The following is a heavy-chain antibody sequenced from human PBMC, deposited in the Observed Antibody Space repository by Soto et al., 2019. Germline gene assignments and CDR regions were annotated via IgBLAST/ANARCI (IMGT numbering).Heavy chain of an antibody. CDR3: AVVRHIVVVPYAFDI. D-gene: IGHD2-21*01. Sequence: PGESLKISCKGSGYRFTSYWISWVRQMPGKGLEWMGRIDPSDSYTNYSPSFQGHVTISADKSIGTAYLQWSSLKASDTAMYYCAVVRHIVVVPYAFDIWGQGTMVTVSS. J-gene: IGHJ3*02. CDR1: GYRFTSYW. CDR2: IDPSDSYT. V-gene: IGHV5-10-1*01.